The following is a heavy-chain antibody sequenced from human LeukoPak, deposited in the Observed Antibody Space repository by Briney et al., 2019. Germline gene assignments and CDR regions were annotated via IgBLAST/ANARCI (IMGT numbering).Heavy chain of an antibody. J-gene: IGHJ2*01. CDR1: GYTFTNYF. V-gene: IGHV1-46*01. CDR3: ARALTPGYFDL. D-gene: IGHD4-23*01. Sequence: ASVKVSCKASGYTFTNYFMHWVRQAPGQGLEWMGTINPHDGSTNYAQNFQGRVTMTRDTSTSTFHMELSSLRSEDTAVYYCARALTPGYFDLWGRGTLVTVSS. CDR2: INPHDGST.